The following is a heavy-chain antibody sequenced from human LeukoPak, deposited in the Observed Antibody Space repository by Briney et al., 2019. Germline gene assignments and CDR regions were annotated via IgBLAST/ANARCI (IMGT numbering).Heavy chain of an antibody. CDR2: INAGNGNT. Sequence: AASVKVSCKASGYTFTIYAMHWVRQAPGQGLEWMGWINAGNGNTKYSQKFQGRVTITRDTSASTAYMELSSLRSEDTAVYYCASWAGNTQSDSWSGPFDYWGQGTLVTVSS. J-gene: IGHJ4*02. V-gene: IGHV1-3*01. CDR1: GYTFTIYA. D-gene: IGHD3-3*01. CDR3: ASWAGNTQSDSWSGPFDY.